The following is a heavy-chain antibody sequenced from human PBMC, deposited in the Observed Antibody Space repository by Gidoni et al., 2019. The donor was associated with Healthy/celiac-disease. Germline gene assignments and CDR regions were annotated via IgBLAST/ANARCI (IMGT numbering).Heavy chain of an antibody. V-gene: IGHV4-39*01. CDR3: ARLGYYDSSGYPDY. Sequence: QLQLQESGPGLVKPSETLSLTCTVSGGSISSSSYYWGWIRQPPGKGLEWIGSIYYSGSTYYNPSLKSRVTISVDTSKNRFSLKLSSVTAADTAVYYCARLGYYDSSGYPDYWGQGTLVTVSS. D-gene: IGHD3-22*01. CDR1: GGSISSSSYY. J-gene: IGHJ4*02. CDR2: IYYSGST.